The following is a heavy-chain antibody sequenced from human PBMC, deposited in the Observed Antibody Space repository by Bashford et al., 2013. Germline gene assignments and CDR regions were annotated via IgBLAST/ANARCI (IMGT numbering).Heavy chain of an antibody. CDR2: SIPWEH. CDR1: ISSGRYY. D-gene: IGHD3-10*01. J-gene: IGHJ5*01. Sequence: SETLSLTCTVSISSGRYYWSWIRQPAGRDWSGLGVSIPWEHQLQPSLKSRVTMSADTSKNQFSLKLSSVTAADTAVYYCARVVGYGSGSYSLDSWGHGTLVTVSS. CDR3: ARVVGYGSGSYSLDS. V-gene: IGHV4-61*02.